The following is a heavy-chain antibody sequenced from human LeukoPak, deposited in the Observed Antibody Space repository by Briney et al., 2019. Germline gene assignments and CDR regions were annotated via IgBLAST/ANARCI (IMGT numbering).Heavy chain of an antibody. CDR1: GGSISSYY. V-gene: IGHV4-59*08. Sequence: SETLSLTCTVSGGSISSYYWSWIRQPPGKGLEWIGYIYYSGGTYYNPSLKSRVTISVDTSKNQFSLKLSSVTAADTAVYYCARAFYYDILTGSGMDVWGQGTTVTVSS. CDR3: ARAFYYDILTGSGMDV. J-gene: IGHJ6*02. D-gene: IGHD3-9*01. CDR2: IYYSGGT.